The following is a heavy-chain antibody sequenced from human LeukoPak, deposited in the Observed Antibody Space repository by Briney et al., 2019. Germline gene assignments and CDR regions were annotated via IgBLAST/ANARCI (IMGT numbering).Heavy chain of an antibody. CDR2: IYYSGST. V-gene: IGHV4-39*07. Sequence: SETLSLTCTVSGGSIGSSSYYWGWIRQPPGKGLEWIGSIYYSGSTYYNPSLKSRVTISVDTSKNQFSLKLSSVTAADTAVYYCARVDGYNYWNYFDYWGQGTLVTVSS. CDR1: GGSIGSSSYY. J-gene: IGHJ4*02. CDR3: ARVDGYNYWNYFDY. D-gene: IGHD5-24*01.